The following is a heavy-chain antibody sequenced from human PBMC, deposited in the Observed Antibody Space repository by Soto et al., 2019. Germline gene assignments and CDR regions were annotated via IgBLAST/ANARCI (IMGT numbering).Heavy chain of an antibody. CDR3: ARDSGSGYYENNDFDY. J-gene: IGHJ4*02. D-gene: IGHD3-22*01. CDR1: GYTFTSYG. CDR2: ISAYNGNT. V-gene: IGHV1-18*01. Sequence: QVQLVQSGAEVKKPGASVKVSCKASGYTFTSYGISWVRQAPGQGLEWMGWISAYNGNTNYAQKLQGRVTMTTDTSTSTAYRGLRSLISDDTAVYYCARDSGSGYYENNDFDYWGQGTLVTVSS.